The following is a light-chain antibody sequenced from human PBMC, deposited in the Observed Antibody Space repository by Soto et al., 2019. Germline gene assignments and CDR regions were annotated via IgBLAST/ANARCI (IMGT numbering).Light chain of an antibody. CDR1: SSDVGGYNY. J-gene: IGLJ2*01. Sequence: QSVLTQPASVSGSPGQSITISCTGTSSDVGGYNYVSWYQQHPGKAPKLMIYDVSNRPSGVSNRFSGSKSGNTASLTISGLQAEDEADYYCSSYTSSSPPVVFGGGTQLTV. V-gene: IGLV2-14*01. CDR2: DVS. CDR3: SSYTSSSPPVV.